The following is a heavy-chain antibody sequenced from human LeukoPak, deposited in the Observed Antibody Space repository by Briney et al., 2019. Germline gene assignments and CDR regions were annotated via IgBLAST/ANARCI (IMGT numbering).Heavy chain of an antibody. CDR3: ARVRYRLAETYIDY. V-gene: IGHV1-2*02. D-gene: IGHD3-16*01. J-gene: IGHJ4*02. CDR1: GYTFTGYY. CDR2: INPNSGDT. Sequence: GASVKVSCKASGYTFTGYYMHWVRQAPGQGLDWMGWINPNSGDTNYAQKFQGRVTMTRDTSISTAYMELSRLRSDDTAVYYCARVRYRLAETYIDYWGQGTLVTVSS.